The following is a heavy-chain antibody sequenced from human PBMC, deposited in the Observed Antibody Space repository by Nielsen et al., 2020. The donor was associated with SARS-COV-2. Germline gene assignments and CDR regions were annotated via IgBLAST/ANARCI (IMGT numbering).Heavy chain of an antibody. CDR2: ISYSGST. V-gene: IGHV4-30-4*02. J-gene: IGHJ6*02. D-gene: IGHD6-13*01. CDR1: GGSISSGDYY. Sequence: SETLSLTCTVSGGSISSGDYYWTWIRQPPGKGLEYIGYISYSGSTYYDPSLKSRVTISVDTSKNQFSLKLSSVTAADTAVYYCARDAIAAAAYYYYGMDVWGQGTTVTVSS. CDR3: ARDAIAAAAYYYYGMDV.